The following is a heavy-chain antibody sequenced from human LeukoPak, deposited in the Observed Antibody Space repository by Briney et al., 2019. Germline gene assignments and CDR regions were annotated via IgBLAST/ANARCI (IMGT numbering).Heavy chain of an antibody. J-gene: IGHJ6*03. Sequence: GGSLRLSCAASGFTFSTYWMSWVRQPPGKGLEWVANIKHDGSEKYYVDSVKGRFTISRDNAKNSLYLQMNSLRAEDTAVYYCARDRFGELLYYYYYYMDVWGKGTTVTVSS. CDR2: IKHDGSEK. V-gene: IGHV3-7*01. CDR1: GFTFSTYW. D-gene: IGHD3-10*01. CDR3: ARDRFGELLYYYYYYMDV.